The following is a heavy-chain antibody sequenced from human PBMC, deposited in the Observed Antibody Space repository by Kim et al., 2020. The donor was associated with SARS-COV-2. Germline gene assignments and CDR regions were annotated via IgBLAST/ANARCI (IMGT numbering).Heavy chain of an antibody. CDR3: ARRYSSSWSFDY. J-gene: IGHJ4*02. V-gene: IGHV3-21*01. D-gene: IGHD6-13*01. Sequence: YYADSVKGRFTISRDNAKNSLYLQMNSLRAEDTAVYYCARRYSSSWSFDYWGQGTLVTVSS.